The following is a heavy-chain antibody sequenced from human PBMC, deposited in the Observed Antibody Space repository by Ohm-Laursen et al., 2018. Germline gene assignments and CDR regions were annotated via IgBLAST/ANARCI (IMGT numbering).Heavy chain of an antibody. J-gene: IGHJ4*02. V-gene: IGHV1-8*01. CDR1: GYTFTTYD. CDR2: MNPNSGNT. CDR3: ARRYCTSSSCYYDY. D-gene: IGHD2-2*01. Sequence: ASVKASCKASGYTFTTYDINWVRQATGQGLEWMGWMNPNSGNTGYAQKFQGRVTMTRSTSISTAYMELSSLKSEDTAVYYCARRYCTSSSCYYDYWGQGTLVTVSS.